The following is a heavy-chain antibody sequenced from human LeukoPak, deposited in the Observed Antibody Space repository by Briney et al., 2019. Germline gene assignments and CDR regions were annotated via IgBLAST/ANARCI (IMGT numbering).Heavy chain of an antibody. D-gene: IGHD6-6*01. Sequence: PGGSLRLSCAASGFTFSSYAMSWVRQAPGKGLEWVSTISSGTGSYIYYADSVRGRFTISRDNAKNSLYLQMNSLRAEDTAVYYCARCSGVFGSSGYWGQGTLVTVSS. CDR3: ARCSGVFGSSGY. CDR2: ISSGTGSYI. J-gene: IGHJ4*02. CDR1: GFTFSSYA. V-gene: IGHV3-21*01.